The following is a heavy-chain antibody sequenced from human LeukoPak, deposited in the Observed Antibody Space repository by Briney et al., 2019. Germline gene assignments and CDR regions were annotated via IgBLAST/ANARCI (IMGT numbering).Heavy chain of an antibody. V-gene: IGHV4-34*01. CDR1: GGSFSGYY. J-gene: IGHJ4*02. Sequence: SETLSLTCAVYGGSFSGYYWSWIRQHPGKGLEWIGEINHSGSTNYNPSLKSRVTISVDTSKNQFSLKLSSVTAADTAVYYCASGGYYFDYWGQGTLVTVSS. CDR3: ASGGYYFDY. CDR2: INHSGST.